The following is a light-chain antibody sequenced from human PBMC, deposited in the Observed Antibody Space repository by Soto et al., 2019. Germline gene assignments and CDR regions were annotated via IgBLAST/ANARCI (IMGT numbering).Light chain of an antibody. CDR3: QQSYSTPIT. CDR1: QSITSW. J-gene: IGKJ5*01. CDR2: DAS. V-gene: IGKV1-5*01. Sequence: DIQITQSPSTLSASVGDRVTITCRASQSITSWLAWYQQKPGKAPNLLIYDASSLQSGVPSRFSGSGSGTDFTLTISSLQPEDFATYYCQQSYSTPITFGQGTRLEI.